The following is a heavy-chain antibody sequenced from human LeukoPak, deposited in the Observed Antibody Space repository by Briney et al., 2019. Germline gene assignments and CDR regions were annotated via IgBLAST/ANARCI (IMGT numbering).Heavy chain of an antibody. J-gene: IGHJ1*01. V-gene: IGHV4-39*01. CDR3: ARVVPAAPEYFHY. Sequence: SETLSLTCPVSGGSISSSNFYWGWIRQPPGKGLEWIGNIYYSGSTYYNPSLKSRVTISVDTSKNQFSLKLSSVTAADTAVYYCARVVPAAPEYFHYWGQGTLVTVSS. CDR1: GGSISSSNFY. CDR2: IYYSGST. D-gene: IGHD2-2*01.